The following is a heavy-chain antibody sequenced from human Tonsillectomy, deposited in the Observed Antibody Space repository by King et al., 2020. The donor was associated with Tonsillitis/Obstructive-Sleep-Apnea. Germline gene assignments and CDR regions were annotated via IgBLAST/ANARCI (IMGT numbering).Heavy chain of an antibody. CDR2: VYYSGST. D-gene: IGHD3-22*01. CDR3: ARGLDYYYDSSGRYYFDY. J-gene: IGHJ4*02. V-gene: IGHV4-59*11. CDR1: GGSISSHY. Sequence: MQLQESGPGLVKPSETLSLTCTVSGGSISSHYWSWIRQPPGKGLEWIGYVYYSGSTDSNPSLKSRVTISVDTSKNQFSLKLSSVTAADTAVYYCARGLDYYYDSSGRYYFDYWGQGTLVTVSS.